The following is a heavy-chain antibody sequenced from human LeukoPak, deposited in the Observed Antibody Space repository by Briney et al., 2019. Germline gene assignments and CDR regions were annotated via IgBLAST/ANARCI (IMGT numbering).Heavy chain of an antibody. CDR2: VNPASGGT. J-gene: IGHJ4*02. V-gene: IGHV1-2*02. CDR3: AQKDPRPFDY. D-gene: IGHD6-25*01. Sequence: ASVKVSCKASGYTFTGYYMHWVRQAPGQGLEWMGWVNPASGGTIYAQKFQDRVTMTRDTSISTAYMQLSELRSDDTAVYCAAQKDPRPFDYWGQGTLITVSS. CDR1: GYTFTGYY.